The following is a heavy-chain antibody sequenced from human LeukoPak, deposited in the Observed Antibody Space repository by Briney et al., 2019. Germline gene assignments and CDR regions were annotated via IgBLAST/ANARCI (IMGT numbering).Heavy chain of an antibody. CDR1: GFTFDDYA. Sequence: TGGSLRLSCAASGFTFDDYAMHWVRQAPGKGLGWVSLISGDGGSTYYADSVKGRFTISRDNSKNSLYLQLNSLRTEDTALYYCAKDRRGDDSSGYYYFDYWGQGTLVTVSS. J-gene: IGHJ4*02. CDR3: AKDRRGDDSSGYYYFDY. CDR2: ISGDGGST. V-gene: IGHV3-43*02. D-gene: IGHD3-22*01.